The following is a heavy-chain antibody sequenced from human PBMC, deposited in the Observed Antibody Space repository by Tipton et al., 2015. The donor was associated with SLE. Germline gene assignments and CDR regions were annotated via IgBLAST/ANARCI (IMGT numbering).Heavy chain of an antibody. CDR1: GFTFSSYW. CDR2: IKEDGSEK. CDR3: ARDQYGDYGQDAFDI. D-gene: IGHD4-17*01. V-gene: IGHV3-7*03. Sequence: SLRLSCAASGFTFSSYWMSWVRQAPGKGLEWVANIKEDGSEKYYVDSVKGRFTISRDNAKNSLYLQMNSLRAEDTALYYCARDQYGDYGQDAFDIWGQGTMVTVSS. J-gene: IGHJ3*02.